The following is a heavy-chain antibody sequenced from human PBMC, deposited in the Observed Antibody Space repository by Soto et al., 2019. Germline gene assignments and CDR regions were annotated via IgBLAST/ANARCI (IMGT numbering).Heavy chain of an antibody. CDR3: ARRLRRTIFGVVLLNWFDP. D-gene: IGHD3-3*01. CDR1: GGSISSSSYY. J-gene: IGHJ5*02. V-gene: IGHV4-39*01. Sequence: SETLSLTCTVSGGSISSSSYYWGWIRRPPGKGLEWIGSIYYSGSTYYNPSLKSRVTISVDTSKNQFSLKLSSVTAADTAVYYCARRLRRTIFGVVLLNWFDPWGQGTLVTVSS. CDR2: IYYSGST.